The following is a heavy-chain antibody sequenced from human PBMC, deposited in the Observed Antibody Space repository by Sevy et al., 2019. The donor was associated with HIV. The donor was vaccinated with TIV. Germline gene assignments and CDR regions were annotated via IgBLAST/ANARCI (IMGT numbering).Heavy chain of an antibody. J-gene: IGHJ5*02. CDR3: ARSPPVVVVPGAPSWFDH. CDR1: DGSFSGYY. D-gene: IGHD2-2*01. V-gene: IGHV4-34*01. Sequence: SETLSLTCGVHDGSFSGYYWNWIRQLPGKGLEWIGEINESGITYYNPSLKSRVTISVDTSKKQFSLKLNSVTAADTAVYFCARSPPVVVVPGAPSWFDHWGQRTLVTVSS. CDR2: INESGIT.